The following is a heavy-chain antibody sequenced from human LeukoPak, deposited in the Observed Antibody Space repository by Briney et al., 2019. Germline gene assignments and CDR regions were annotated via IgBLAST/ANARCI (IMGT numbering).Heavy chain of an antibody. J-gene: IGHJ4*02. CDR3: ARHVGVGATLFDY. Sequence: KPSETLSLTCAVYGGSFSGYYWSWIRQPPGKGLEWIGEINHSGSTNYNPSLKSRVTISVDRSKNQFSLKLSSVTAADTAVYYCARHVGVGATLFDYWGQGTLVTVSS. D-gene: IGHD1-26*01. V-gene: IGHV4-34*01. CDR2: INHSGST. CDR1: GGSFSGYY.